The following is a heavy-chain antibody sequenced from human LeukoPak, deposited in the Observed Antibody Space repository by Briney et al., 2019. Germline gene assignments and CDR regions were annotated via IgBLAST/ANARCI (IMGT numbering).Heavy chain of an antibody. CDR1: GFILSDHY. V-gene: IGHV3-72*01. Sequence: GGSLRLSCAASGFILSDHYIDWVRQAPGKGLEWVGRTRNKANSYTTEYAASVKGRFTISRDDPKNLLYLQMNSLKSEDTAVYYCAREEAAAGTSYFDYWGQGTLVTVSS. CDR2: TRNKANSYTT. CDR3: AREEAAAGTSYFDY. D-gene: IGHD6-13*01. J-gene: IGHJ4*02.